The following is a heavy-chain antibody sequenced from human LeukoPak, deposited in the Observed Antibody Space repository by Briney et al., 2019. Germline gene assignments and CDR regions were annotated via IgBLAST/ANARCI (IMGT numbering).Heavy chain of an antibody. D-gene: IGHD3-10*01. V-gene: IGHV3-30*04. J-gene: IGHJ6*02. Sequence: GGSLRLSCAASGFTFSSYAMHWVRQAPGKGLEWLAVISYDGSNKYYADSVKGRFTISRDNSKNTLYLQMNSLRAEDTAVYYCARGEQWFGELLYYYGMDVWGQGTTVTVSS. CDR3: ARGEQWFGELLYYYGMDV. CDR2: ISYDGSNK. CDR1: GFTFSSYA.